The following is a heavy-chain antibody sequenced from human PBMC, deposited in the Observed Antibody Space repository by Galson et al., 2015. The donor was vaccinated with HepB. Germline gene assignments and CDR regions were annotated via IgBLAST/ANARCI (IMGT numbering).Heavy chain of an antibody. CDR2: ISYDGSGE. CDR1: GFTFSNHA. CDR3: ARQVRILEWLFLGYYMDV. V-gene: IGHV3-30*04. J-gene: IGHJ6*03. D-gene: IGHD3-3*01. Sequence: SLRLSCAASGFTFSNHAMHWVRQAPGKGLEWVAVISYDGSGENYADSVKGRFTVSTDNSKNTFSLQMNALRAEDTALYYCARQVRILEWLFLGYYMDVWGKGTTVIVSS.